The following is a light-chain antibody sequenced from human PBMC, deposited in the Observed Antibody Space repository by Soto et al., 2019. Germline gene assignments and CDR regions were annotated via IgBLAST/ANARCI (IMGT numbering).Light chain of an antibody. CDR3: CSYAGSYTWV. CDR2: AVN. J-gene: IGLJ3*02. CDR1: SSDVGVYNY. V-gene: IGLV2-11*01. Sequence: QSDLTQPRSVSGSPGQSVTISCTGTSSDVGVYNYVSWYQQHPGKAPKLLIYAVNMRPSGVPDRFSGSKSGNTASLTISGLQAEDEADYSCCSYAGSYTWVFGGGTKLTVL.